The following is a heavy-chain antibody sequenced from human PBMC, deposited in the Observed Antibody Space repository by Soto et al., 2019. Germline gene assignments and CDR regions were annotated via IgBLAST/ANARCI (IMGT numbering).Heavy chain of an antibody. V-gene: IGHV3-23*01. CDR2: ISGNVRSK. J-gene: IGHJ6*02. D-gene: IGHD3-3*01. CDR3: ARDSAYYDFWSGNFGPNYYYYGMDV. Sequence: PEGSLRLSCAASGFTFSNYAMSWVHQAPGKGLEWVSAISGNVRSKYYADSVKGRFTISRDNSKNTLYLQMNSLRAEDTAVYYCARDSAYYDFWSGNFGPNYYYYGMDVWGQGTTVTVSS. CDR1: GFTFSNYA.